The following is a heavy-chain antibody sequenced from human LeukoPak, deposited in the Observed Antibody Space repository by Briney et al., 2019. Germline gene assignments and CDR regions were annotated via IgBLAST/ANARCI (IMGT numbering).Heavy chain of an antibody. CDR1: GFSLSTSGVG. J-gene: IGHJ4*02. V-gene: IGHV2-5*01. CDR3: AQRSEYSSSSPFDY. Sequence: SGPTLVKPTQTLTLICTFSGFSLSTSGVGVGWIRQPPGKALEWLALIYWNDDKRYSPSLKSRLTITKDTSKNQVVLTMTNMDPVDTATYYCAQRSEYSSSSPFDYWGQGTLVTVSS. D-gene: IGHD6-6*01. CDR2: IYWNDDK.